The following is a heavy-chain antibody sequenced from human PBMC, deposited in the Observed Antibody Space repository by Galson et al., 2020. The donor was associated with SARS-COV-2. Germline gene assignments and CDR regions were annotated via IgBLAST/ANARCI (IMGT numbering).Heavy chain of an antibody. CDR3: ARESSPFIHGYY. V-gene: IGHV3-30*03. CDR1: GFTFSTYS. Sequence: GGSLRLSCVASGFTFSTYSMHWVRQAPGKGLEWVAIITHDGSKQWYADSVKGRFTISRDNSDNTLYLQMNSLRTEDTAVYYCARESSPFIHGYYWGQGSLVAVSS. J-gene: IGHJ4*02. D-gene: IGHD2-2*01. CDR2: ITHDGSKQ.